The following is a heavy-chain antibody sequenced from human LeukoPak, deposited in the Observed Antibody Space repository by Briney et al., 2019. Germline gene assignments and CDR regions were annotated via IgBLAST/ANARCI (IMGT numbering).Heavy chain of an antibody. V-gene: IGHV4-30-4*01. J-gene: IGHJ4*02. CDR3: ARALVATIDY. CDR1: GGSISSGDYY. CDR2: ISYSGST. D-gene: IGHD5-12*01. Sequence: SETLSLTCTVSGGSISSGDYYWSWIRQPPGKGLEWIGYISYSGSTYYNPSLKSRVTISINTSKTQFSLKLSSVTAADAAVYYCARALVATIDYWGQGTLVTVSS.